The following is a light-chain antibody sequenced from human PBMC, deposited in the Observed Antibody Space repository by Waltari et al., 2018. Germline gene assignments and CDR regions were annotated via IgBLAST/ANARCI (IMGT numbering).Light chain of an antibody. Sequence: SYELTQPPSVSVSPGQTATSTCSGDESAEKNPCWYQKRPGQSPVLLLYQGNKRPSGTPDRFSGSNSGNTVTLTITGALAVDEADYYCQAWVSNTAVVFGGGTKLTVL. V-gene: IGLV3-1*01. CDR1: ESAEKN. J-gene: IGLJ2*01. CDR3: QAWVSNTAVV. CDR2: QGN.